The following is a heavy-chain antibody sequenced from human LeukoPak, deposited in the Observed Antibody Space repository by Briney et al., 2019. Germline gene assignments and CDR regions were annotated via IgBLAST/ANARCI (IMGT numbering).Heavy chain of an antibody. CDR1: GGSFSGYY. D-gene: IGHD3-22*01. V-gene: IGHV4-34*01. CDR3: AMPTYYYDSSGYRRRAFDI. Sequence: PSETLSLTCAVYGGSFSGYYWSWIRQPPGKGLEWIGEINHSGSTNYNPSLKSRVTISVDTSKSQFSLKLSSVTAADTAVYYCAMPTYYYDSSGYRRRAFDIWGQGTMVTVSS. J-gene: IGHJ3*02. CDR2: INHSGST.